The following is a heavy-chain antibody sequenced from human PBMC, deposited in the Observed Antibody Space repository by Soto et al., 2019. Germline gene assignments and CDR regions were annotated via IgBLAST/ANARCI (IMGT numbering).Heavy chain of an antibody. J-gene: IGHJ5*02. D-gene: IGHD6-13*01. CDR3: ARDLAAGDL. CDR1: GYTFIDYY. Sequence: AASVKVSCKASGYTFIDYYIDWVRQAPGQGLERMAIINPMGGSTNYAQEFQGRVTLTSDTSTSTVYMELSSLRFEDTALFYCARDLAAGDLWGQGTLVTVSS. CDR2: INPMGGST. V-gene: IGHV1-46*01.